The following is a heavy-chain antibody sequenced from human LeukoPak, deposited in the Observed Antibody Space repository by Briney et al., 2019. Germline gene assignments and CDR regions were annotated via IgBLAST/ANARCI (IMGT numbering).Heavy chain of an antibody. Sequence: GRSLRLSCAASGFTFSSYAMHWVRQAPGKGLEWVAVISYNGSNKYYADSVKGRFTISRDNSKNTLYLQMNILRAEDTAVYYCARGYLEEGEIDYWGQGTLVTVSS. CDR3: ARGYLEEGEIDY. CDR2: ISYNGSNK. D-gene: IGHD3-3*01. V-gene: IGHV3-30-3*01. J-gene: IGHJ4*02. CDR1: GFTFSSYA.